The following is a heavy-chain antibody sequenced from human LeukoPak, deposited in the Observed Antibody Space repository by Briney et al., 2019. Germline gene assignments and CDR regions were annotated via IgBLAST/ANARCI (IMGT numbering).Heavy chain of an antibody. J-gene: IGHJ4*02. V-gene: IGHV1-2*02. CDR1: GYTFTSYA. CDR2: INPNSGGT. D-gene: IGHD1-26*01. Sequence: ASVKVSCKASGYTFTSYAMNWVRQAPGQGLEWMGWINPNSGGTNYAQKFQGRVTMTRDTSISTAYMELSRLRSDDTAVYYCARAIVGATLDYWGQGTLVTVSS. CDR3: ARAIVGATLDY.